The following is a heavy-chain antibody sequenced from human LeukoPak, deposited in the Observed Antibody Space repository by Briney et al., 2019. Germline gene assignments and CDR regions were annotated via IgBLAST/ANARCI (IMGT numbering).Heavy chain of an antibody. CDR1: GYTFTSYY. D-gene: IGHD3-10*01. V-gene: IGHV1-46*01. J-gene: IGHJ4*02. CDR2: INPSGGST. CDR3: ARVSSGQHFDY. Sequence: ASVKVSCKASGYTFTSYYMHWVRQAPGQGLEWMGIINPSGGSTNYAQTFQGRVTITRDMSTSTVYMELSSLRSEDTAVYYCARVSSGQHFDYWGQGTLVTVSS.